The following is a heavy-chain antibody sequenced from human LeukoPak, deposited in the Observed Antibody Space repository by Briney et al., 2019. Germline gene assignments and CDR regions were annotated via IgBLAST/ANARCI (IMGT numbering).Heavy chain of an antibody. CDR1: GFNFSNNT. CDR3: ARGKYEFDY. D-gene: IGHD3-16*01. V-gene: IGHV3-23*01. Sequence: PGGSLRLSCAASGFNFSNNTMSWVRQSPGKGLEWVSSISGSGGFTYYTDSVKGRFTISRDNSKNTLSLQMNSLRAEDTAVYYRARGKYEFDYWGQGTLVTVSS. CDR2: ISGSGGFT. J-gene: IGHJ4*02.